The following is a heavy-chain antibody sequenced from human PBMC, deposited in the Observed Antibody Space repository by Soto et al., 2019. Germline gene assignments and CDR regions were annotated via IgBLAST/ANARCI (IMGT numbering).Heavy chain of an antibody. CDR1: GGSFSGYY. Sequence: SETLSLTCAVYGGSFSGYYWSWIRQPPGKGLEWIGEINHSGGTNYNPSLKSRVTISVDTSKNQFSLKLTSVTAADTAVYYCAKCLSFHASGSSSVDYYYYYMDVWSKGTTVTVSS. V-gene: IGHV4-34*01. J-gene: IGHJ6*03. CDR3: AKCLSFHASGSSSVDYYYYYMDV. D-gene: IGHD3-10*01. CDR2: INHSGGT.